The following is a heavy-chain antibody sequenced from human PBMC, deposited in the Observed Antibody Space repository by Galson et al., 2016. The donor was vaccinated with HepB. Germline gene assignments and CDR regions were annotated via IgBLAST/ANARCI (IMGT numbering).Heavy chain of an antibody. V-gene: IGHV1-46*01. J-gene: IGHJ6*02. CDR1: GYTFTSYY. Sequence: SVKVSCKASGYTFTSYYMHWVRQAPGQGLEWMGIINPSGGSTSYAQKFQGRVTMTRDTSTSTVYMELSSLRSEDTAVYYCAREGVEYVDTVMVRRLGSMDVWGQGTTVTVSS. CDR3: AREGVEYVDTVMVRRLGSMDV. CDR2: INPSGGST. D-gene: IGHD5-18*01.